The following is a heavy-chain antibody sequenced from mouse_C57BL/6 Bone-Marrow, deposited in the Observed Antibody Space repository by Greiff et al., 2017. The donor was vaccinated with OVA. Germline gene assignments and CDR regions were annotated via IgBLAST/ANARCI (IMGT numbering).Heavy chain of an antibody. Sequence: VQLQQPGAELVRPGTSVKLSCKASGYTFTSYWMHWVKQRPGQGLEWIGVIDPSDSYTNYNQKFKGKATLTVDTSSSTAYMQLSSLTSEDSAVYYCASWTVVATDWYFDVWGTGTTVTVSS. J-gene: IGHJ1*03. CDR1: GYTFTSYW. V-gene: IGHV1-59*01. D-gene: IGHD1-1*01. CDR2: IDPSDSYT. CDR3: ASWTVVATDWYFDV.